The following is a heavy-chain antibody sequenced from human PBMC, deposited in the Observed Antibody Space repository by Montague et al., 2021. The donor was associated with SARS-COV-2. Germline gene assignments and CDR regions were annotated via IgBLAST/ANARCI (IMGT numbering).Heavy chain of an antibody. Sequence: SETLSLTCTVSGGSISSDSYYWGYIRQPPGKGLEWLGSIYYSGTTYYSPSLKSRVTMSVHTSKNQFSLNLNSVTAADTAVYYCVRGVTRGRAIISYFDYWGQGTLVTVSS. CDR1: GGSISSDSYY. J-gene: IGHJ4*02. CDR2: IYYSGTT. D-gene: IGHD3-10*01. CDR3: VRGVTRGRAIISYFDY. V-gene: IGHV4-39*07.